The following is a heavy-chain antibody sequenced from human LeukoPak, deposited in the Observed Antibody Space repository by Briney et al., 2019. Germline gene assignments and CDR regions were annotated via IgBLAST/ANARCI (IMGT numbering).Heavy chain of an antibody. J-gene: IGHJ4*02. V-gene: IGHV4-4*02. CDR3: ARGPAIFYYLDY. CDR2: VFHSGNT. Sequence: SGTLSLTCAVSGDSTSSHNWWSWVRQAPGKGLEWIGEVFHSGNTNYNPSLESRVTISVDKSKNHLSLKLNSVTAADTAVYFCARGPAIFYYLDYWGQGALVIVSS. CDR1: GDSTSSHNW. D-gene: IGHD3-3*02.